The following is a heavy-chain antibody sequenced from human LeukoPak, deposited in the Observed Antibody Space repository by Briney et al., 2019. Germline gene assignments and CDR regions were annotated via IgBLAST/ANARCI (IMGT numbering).Heavy chain of an antibody. D-gene: IGHD2-2*01. V-gene: IGHV3-21*04. CDR3: AKDSCSSTSCYWNYYYMDV. J-gene: IGHJ6*03. CDR1: GFTFSSYN. Sequence: GGSLRLSCAASGFTFSSYNMNWVRQAPGKGLEWVSSISSGSSYIYYSDSVQGRFTISRDNSKNSLYLQMNSLRTEDTALYYCAKDSCSSTSCYWNYYYMDVWGKGTTVTISS. CDR2: ISSGSSYI.